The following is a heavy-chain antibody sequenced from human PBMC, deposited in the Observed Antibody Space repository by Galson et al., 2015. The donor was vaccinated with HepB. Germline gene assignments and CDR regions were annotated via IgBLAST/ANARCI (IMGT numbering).Heavy chain of an antibody. V-gene: IGHV3-23*01. CDR2: ISGSGGST. CDR1: GFTFSSYA. D-gene: IGHD3-10*01. Sequence: SLRLSCAASGFTFSSYAMSWVRQAPGKGLEWVSAISGSGGSTYYADSVKGRFTISRDNSKNTLYLQMNSLRAEDTAVYYCAKVRVRGVIIPGAFFDYWGQGTLVTVSS. CDR3: AKVRVRGVIIPGAFFDY. J-gene: IGHJ4*02.